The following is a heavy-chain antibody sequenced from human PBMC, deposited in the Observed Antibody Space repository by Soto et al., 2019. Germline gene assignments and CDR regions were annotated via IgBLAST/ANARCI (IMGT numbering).Heavy chain of an antibody. J-gene: IGHJ6*04. CDR1: GFTFSSHW. V-gene: IGHV3-74*01. D-gene: IGHD2-8*01. CDR2: IKSDGKST. CDR3: ARGTVSVYPITGMDV. Sequence: GGSLRLSCAASGFTFSSHWMHWVRQAPGKGPVWVSRIKSDGKSTSYADSVKGRFTISRDNAINTLYLQVSSLRAEDTAVYFCARGTVSVYPITGMDVWAKETALTVSS.